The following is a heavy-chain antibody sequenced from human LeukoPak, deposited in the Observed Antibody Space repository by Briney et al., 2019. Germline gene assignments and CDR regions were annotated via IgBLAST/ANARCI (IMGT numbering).Heavy chain of an antibody. D-gene: IGHD6-19*01. J-gene: IGHJ4*02. CDR2: ISAYNGVT. CDR3: ARGGLSSSGCDY. CDR1: GHTFTSYG. Sequence: ASVKVSCKTSGHTFTSYGFTWVRQAPGQGAEWMGWISAYNGVTNYAQRFRGRLTMSTDTSTSTVHMELRSLRSDDTAVYYCARGGLSSSGCDYWGQGTLVTVSS. V-gene: IGHV1-18*01.